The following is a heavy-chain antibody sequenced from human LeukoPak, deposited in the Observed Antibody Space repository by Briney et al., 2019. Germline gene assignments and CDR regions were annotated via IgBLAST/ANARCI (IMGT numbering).Heavy chain of an antibody. CDR2: ISSSGGST. Sequence: PGGSLRLSCAASGFTFSSYAMSWVRQAPGKGLEWVSAISSSGGSTYYADSVKGRFTISRDNSKNTLYLQMNSLRAEDTAVYYCASSKKQALDYWGQGTLVTVSS. J-gene: IGHJ4*02. CDR1: GFTFSSYA. V-gene: IGHV3-23*01. CDR3: ASSKKQALDY.